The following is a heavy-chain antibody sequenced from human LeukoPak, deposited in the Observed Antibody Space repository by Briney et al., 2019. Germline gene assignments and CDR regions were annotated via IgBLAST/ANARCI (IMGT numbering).Heavy chain of an antibody. CDR2: ISGSGGST. Sequence: GGSLRLSCAASGFTFSSYAMSWVRQAPGKGLEWVSAISGSGGSTYYADSVKGRFTISRDNSKNTLYLQMNSLRAEDTAVYYCAKGGPGNVLLWFGELSWGQGTQVTVSS. CDR1: GFTFSSYA. CDR3: AKGGPGNVLLWFGELS. V-gene: IGHV3-23*01. D-gene: IGHD3-10*01. J-gene: IGHJ5*02.